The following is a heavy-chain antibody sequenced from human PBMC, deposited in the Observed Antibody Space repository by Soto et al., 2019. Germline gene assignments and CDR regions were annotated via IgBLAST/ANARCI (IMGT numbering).Heavy chain of an antibody. CDR2: FDPEDGET. Sequence: PVASVKVSCKVSGYTLTELSMHWVRQAPGKGLEWMGGFDPEDGETIYAQKFQGRVTMTEDTSTDTAYMELSSLRSEDTAVHYCATTVGGVQLLHIWGQGTMVTVSS. J-gene: IGHJ3*02. D-gene: IGHD2-2*01. CDR1: GYTLTELS. CDR3: ATTVGGVQLLHI. V-gene: IGHV1-24*01.